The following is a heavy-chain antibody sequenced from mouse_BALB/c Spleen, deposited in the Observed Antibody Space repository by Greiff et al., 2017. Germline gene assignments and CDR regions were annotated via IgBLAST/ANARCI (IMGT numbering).Heavy chain of an antibody. Sequence: DVQLEESGAGLVKPGGSVKLSCAASGFTFNSYYMHWVRQTPEKGLEWVAYISSGGGSTNYQENVKGRFTITRDNANNTLYLQLSSLTSEDTAMDYCARQQKSVYDEFAYWGQGTLVTVSA. CDR2: ISSGGGST. D-gene: IGHD2-12*01. V-gene: IGHV5-12-1*01. CDR3: ARQQKSVYDEFAY. J-gene: IGHJ3*01. CDR1: GFTFNSYY.